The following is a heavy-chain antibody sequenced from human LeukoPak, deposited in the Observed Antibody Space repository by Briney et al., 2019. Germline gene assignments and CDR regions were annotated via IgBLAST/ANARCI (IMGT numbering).Heavy chain of an antibody. CDR1: GFTFSSYA. J-gene: IGHJ4*02. V-gene: IGHV3-64*01. CDR3: ARAARRTSPPV. D-gene: IGHD3/OR15-3a*01. Sequence: GGSLRLSCAASGFTFSSYAMHWVRQAPGKGLEYVSAISSNGGSTYYANSVKGRFTISRDNSKNTLYLQMGSLRAEDMAVYYCARAARRTSPPVWGQGTLVTVSS. CDR2: ISSNGGST.